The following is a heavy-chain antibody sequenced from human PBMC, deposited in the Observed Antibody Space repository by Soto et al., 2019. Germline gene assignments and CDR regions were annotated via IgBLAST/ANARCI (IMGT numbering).Heavy chain of an antibody. Sequence: PGGSLRLSCAASGFIFSNYAMHWVRQAPGKGLEWMAVISYDGSNKYYADSVKGRFTISRDNPKNTLYLQMNSLRPDDTAVYYCAKVHDNSWYNFDRWGLGTLVTVSS. CDR2: ISYDGSNK. D-gene: IGHD6-13*01. V-gene: IGHV3-30*18. J-gene: IGHJ4*02. CDR3: AKVHDNSWYNFDR. CDR1: GFIFSNYA.